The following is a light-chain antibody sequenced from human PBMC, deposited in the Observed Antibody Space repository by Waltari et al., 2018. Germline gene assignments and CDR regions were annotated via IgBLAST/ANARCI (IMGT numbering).Light chain of an antibody. J-gene: IGLJ3*02. CDR3: SSFTRTNSWV. V-gene: IGLV2-14*03. CDR2: DVN. Sequence: HSALAQPASVSGSPGQSITISCTGTSSDVGGYNYVSWYQQHPGKAPRLMIYDVNNRPSGVSTRFSGSKSGKTASLTISGLQAEDEADYYCSSFTRTNSWVFGGGTKLTVL. CDR1: SSDVGGYNY.